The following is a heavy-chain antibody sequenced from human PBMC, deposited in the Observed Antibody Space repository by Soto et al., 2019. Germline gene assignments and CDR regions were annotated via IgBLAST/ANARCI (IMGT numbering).Heavy chain of an antibody. CDR3: ARWDGRWFDP. Sequence: SETLSLTCTVSGGSIRSYYWSWIRQPPGKGLEWIGYIYYSGSTNYNPSLKSRLSVSVDTSKNQFSLNLNSVTAADTAVYYCARWDGRWFDPWGQGTLVTVSS. V-gene: IGHV4-59*08. CDR2: IYYSGST. D-gene: IGHD1-26*01. J-gene: IGHJ5*02. CDR1: GGSIRSYY.